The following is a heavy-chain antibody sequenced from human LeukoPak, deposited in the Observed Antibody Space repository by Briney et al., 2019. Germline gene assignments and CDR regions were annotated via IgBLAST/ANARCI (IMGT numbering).Heavy chain of an antibody. CDR2: IIPIFGTA. CDR1: GGTFSSYA. Sequence: GPQVKVSCKASGGTFSSYAISWVRQAPGQGLEWMGGIIPIFGTANYAQKFQGRVTITADESTSTAYMELSSLRSEDTAVYYCASTLTPPIAAAGDYYYYYMDVWGKGTTVTVSS. V-gene: IGHV1-69*01. D-gene: IGHD6-13*01. CDR3: ASTLTPPIAAAGDYYYYYMDV. J-gene: IGHJ6*03.